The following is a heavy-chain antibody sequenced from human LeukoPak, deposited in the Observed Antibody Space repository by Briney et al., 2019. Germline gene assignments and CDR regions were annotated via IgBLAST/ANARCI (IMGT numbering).Heavy chain of an antibody. CDR1: GFTFSTYS. Sequence: GGSLRLSCAASGFTFSTYSMHWVRQAPGKGLEWVANILYDGSHEFYADSVKGRFTISRDNAKNSLYLQMNSLRAEDTAVYYCARVTNSWFDPWGQGTLVTVSS. V-gene: IGHV3-30*04. CDR3: ARVTNSWFDP. J-gene: IGHJ5*02. CDR2: ILYDGSHE.